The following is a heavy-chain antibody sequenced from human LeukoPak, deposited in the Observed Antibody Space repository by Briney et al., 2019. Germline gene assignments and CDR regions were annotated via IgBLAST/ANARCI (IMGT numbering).Heavy chain of an antibody. CDR1: GVSISSSNSY. V-gene: IGHV4-39*01. Sequence: SETLSLTCTVSGVSISSSNSYWGWIRQPPGKGLEWIGSIYYSGTTYYNASLKSQVSISIDTSKNQFSLRLTSVTAADTAVYYCARQTGSGLFILPGGQGTLVTVSS. CDR2: IYYSGTT. D-gene: IGHD3/OR15-3a*01. CDR3: ARQTGSGLFILP. J-gene: IGHJ4*02.